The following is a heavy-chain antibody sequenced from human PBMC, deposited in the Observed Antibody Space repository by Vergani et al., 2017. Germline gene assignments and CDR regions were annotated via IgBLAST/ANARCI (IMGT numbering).Heavy chain of an antibody. D-gene: IGHD3-10*01. CDR1: GGSISSYY. CDR3: ARDFGVRVVIPLHYGMDV. J-gene: IGHJ6*02. Sequence: QVQLQESGPGLVKPSETLSLTCTVSGGSISSYYWSWIRQPPGKGLEWIGYIYYSGSTNYNPSLKSRVTISVDTSKNQFSLKLSSVTAADTAVYYCARDFGVRVVIPLHYGMDVWGQGTTVTVSS. V-gene: IGHV4-59*01. CDR2: IYYSGST.